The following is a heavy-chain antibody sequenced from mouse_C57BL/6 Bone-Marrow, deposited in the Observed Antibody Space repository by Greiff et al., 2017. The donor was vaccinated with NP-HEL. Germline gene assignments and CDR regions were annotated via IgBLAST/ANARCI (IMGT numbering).Heavy chain of an antibody. V-gene: IGHV1-76*01. Sequence: VQGVESGAELVRPGASVKLSCKASGYTFTDYYINWVKQRPGQGLEWIARIYPGSGNTYYNEKFKGKATLTAEKSSSTAYMQLSSLTSEDSAVYFCARCPYYYGSSYGYFDVWGTGTTVTVSS. CDR3: ARCPYYYGSSYGYFDV. CDR1: GYTFTDYY. D-gene: IGHD1-1*01. J-gene: IGHJ1*03. CDR2: IYPGSGNT.